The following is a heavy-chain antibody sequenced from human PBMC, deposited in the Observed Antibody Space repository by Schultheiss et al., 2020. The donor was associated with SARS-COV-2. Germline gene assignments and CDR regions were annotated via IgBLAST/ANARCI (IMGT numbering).Heavy chain of an antibody. V-gene: IGHV5-51*01. CDR3: AVTVTTVY. J-gene: IGHJ4*02. CDR1: GYNFNSYW. CDR2: IYPGDSDT. Sequence: GGSLRLSCKGSGYNFNSYWIVWVRQMPGKGLEWMGIIYPGDSDTRYSPSFQGQVTISVDKSISTAYLQWSSLKASDTAMYYCAVTVTTVYWGQGTLVTVSS. D-gene: IGHD4-11*01.